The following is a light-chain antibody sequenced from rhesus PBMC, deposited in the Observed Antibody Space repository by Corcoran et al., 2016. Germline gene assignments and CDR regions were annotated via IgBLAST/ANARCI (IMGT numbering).Light chain of an antibody. CDR2: GGS. CDR1: QSVGSS. J-gene: IGKJ1*01. V-gene: IGKV3-24*04. CDR3: LQLSNWPRT. Sequence: EIVMTQSPATLSLSPGERATLSCRASQSVGSSLAWYPKKPGQAPRLLSYGGSSRAPGIPDRFSGSGSGTDFNLTIGSLVPEDVAVYYCLQLSNWPRTFGQGTKVEIK.